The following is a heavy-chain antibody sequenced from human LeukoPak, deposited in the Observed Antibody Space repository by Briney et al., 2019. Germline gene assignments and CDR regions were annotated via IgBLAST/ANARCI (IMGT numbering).Heavy chain of an antibody. CDR1: GFTFSSYA. V-gene: IGHV3-23*01. J-gene: IGHJ4*02. CDR3: GKCKLLLYGWNFFDY. CDR2: ISGSGGST. Sequence: GRSLRLSCAASGFTFSSYAMSWVRQAPGKGLEWVSAISGSGGSTYYADSVKGRFTISRDNSKNTLYLQINSLTAEDTAVYSCGKCKLLLYGWNFFDYWGQGTLVTVSS. D-gene: IGHD6-19*01.